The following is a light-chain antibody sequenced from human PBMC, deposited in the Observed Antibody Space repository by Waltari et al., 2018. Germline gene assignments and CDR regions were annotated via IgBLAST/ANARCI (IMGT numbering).Light chain of an antibody. J-gene: IGKJ2*01. CDR2: GAS. CDR3: QQYGSSIMYT. V-gene: IGKV3-20*01. CDR1: QSLTKKY. Sequence: IVLTQSPGTLSLAPGERAALSCRASQSLTKKYLALYQQKPGQAPRLLIYGASSRAAGIPDRFSGSGSGTDFTLTISRLEPEDFGVYYCQQYGSSIMYTFGQGTKLEIK.